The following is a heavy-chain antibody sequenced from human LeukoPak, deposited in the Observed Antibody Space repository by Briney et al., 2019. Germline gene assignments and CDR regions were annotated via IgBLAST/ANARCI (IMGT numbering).Heavy chain of an antibody. V-gene: IGHV1-46*01. J-gene: IGHJ4*02. D-gene: IGHD4-17*01. CDR2: INPSGGST. Sequence: GASVKVSCKASGYTFTSYHMHWVRQAPGQGLEWMGIINPSGGSTSYAQKFQGRVTMTRDMSTSTVYMELSSLRSEDTAVYYCARDPGGDYGDYWGQGTLVTASS. CDR3: ARDPGGDYGDY. CDR1: GYTFTSYH.